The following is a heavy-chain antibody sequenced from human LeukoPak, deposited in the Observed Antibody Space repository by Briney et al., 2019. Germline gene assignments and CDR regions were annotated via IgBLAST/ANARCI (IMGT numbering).Heavy chain of an antibody. D-gene: IGHD3-3*01. CDR1: GFTFSSYG. J-gene: IGHJ4*02. CDR2: IRYDGSNK. Sequence: PGGSLRLSCAASGFTFSSYGMHWVRQAPGKGLEWVAFIRYDGSNKYYADSVKGRFTISRDNSKNTLYLQMNSLRAEDTAVYYCAKSSDTYYDFWSGYGPTVYFDYWGQGTLVTVSS. V-gene: IGHV3-30*02. CDR3: AKSSDTYYDFWSGYGPTVYFDY.